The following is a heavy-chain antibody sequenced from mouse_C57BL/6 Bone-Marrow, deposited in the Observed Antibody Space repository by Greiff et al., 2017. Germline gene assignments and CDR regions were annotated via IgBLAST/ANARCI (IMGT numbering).Heavy chain of an antibody. J-gene: IGHJ4*01. V-gene: IGHV1-54*01. CDR1: GYAFTNYL. CDR2: INPGSGGT. Sequence: VQGVESGAELVRPGTSVKVSCKASGYAFTNYLIEWVKQRPGQGLEWIGVINPGSGGTNYNEKFKGKATLTADKSSSTAYMQLSSLTSEDSAVYFCARKVYRLYAMDYWGQGTSVTVSS. CDR3: ARKVYRLYAMDY. D-gene: IGHD1-3*01.